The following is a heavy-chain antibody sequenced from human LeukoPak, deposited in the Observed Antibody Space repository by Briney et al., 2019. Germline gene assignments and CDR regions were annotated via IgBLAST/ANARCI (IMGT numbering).Heavy chain of an antibody. Sequence: KPSETLSLTCTVSGGSISSYYWSWIRQPPGKGLEWIGYIYYSGSTNYNTYLNSRVTISVDTSKNQFSLMLSPVTAADTAVYYCAREVGSGWYYFDYWGQGTLVTVSS. D-gene: IGHD6-19*01. J-gene: IGHJ4*02. CDR3: AREVGSGWYYFDY. V-gene: IGHV4-59*01. CDR2: IYYSGST. CDR1: GGSISSYY.